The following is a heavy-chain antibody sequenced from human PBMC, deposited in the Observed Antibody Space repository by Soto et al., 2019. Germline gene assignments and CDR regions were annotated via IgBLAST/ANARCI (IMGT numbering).Heavy chain of an antibody. J-gene: IGHJ5*02. V-gene: IGHV1-8*01. CDR2: MNPNSGNT. Sequence: QVQLVQSGAEVKKPGASVKVSCKASGYTFTSYDINWVRQATGQGLEWLGWMNPNSGNTGYAQKFQGRVTMTSNTSISTAYMELSSLISEDTAVYYCARGGVVAATRWFGPWGQGTLVTVSS. CDR1: GYTFTSYD. CDR3: ARGGVVAATRWFGP. D-gene: IGHD2-15*01.